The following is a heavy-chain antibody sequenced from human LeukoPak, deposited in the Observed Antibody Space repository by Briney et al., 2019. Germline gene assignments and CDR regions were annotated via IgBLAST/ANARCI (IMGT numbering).Heavy chain of an antibody. D-gene: IGHD3-16*01. CDR1: GGTFSSYA. J-gene: IGHJ6*03. V-gene: IGHV1-69*06. CDR3: ARGLYWGYYMDV. CDR2: IIPIFGTA. Sequence: ASVKVSCKASGGTFSSYAISWVRQAPGQGLEWMGGIIPIFGTANYAQKFQGRVTITADKSTSTAYMELSSLRSEDMAVYYCARGLYWGYYMDVWGKGTTVTVSS.